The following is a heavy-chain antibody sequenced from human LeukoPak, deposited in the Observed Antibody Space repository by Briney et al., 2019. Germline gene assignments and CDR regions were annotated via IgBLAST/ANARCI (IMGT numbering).Heavy chain of an antibody. D-gene: IGHD6-19*01. V-gene: IGHV4-39*01. CDR3: ARQNWSSGWNGIFDY. Sequence: SETLSLTCTVSAGSISSSSYYWGWIRQPPGRGLEWIGRIYYSGSTYYNPPLNSRVTISVDTSKNQFSLKLSSVTAADTAVYYCARQNWSSGWNGIFDYWGQGTLVTVSS. CDR2: IYYSGST. CDR1: AGSISSSSYY. J-gene: IGHJ4*02.